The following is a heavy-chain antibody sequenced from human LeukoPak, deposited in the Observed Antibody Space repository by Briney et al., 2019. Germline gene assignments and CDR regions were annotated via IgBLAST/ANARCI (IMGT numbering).Heavy chain of an antibody. CDR1: GFTFSSYG. Sequence: PGGSLRLSCAASGFTFSSYGMHWVRQAPGKGLEWVAVIWYDGSNKYYADSVKGRFTISRDNSKNTLYLRMNSLRAEDTAVYYCAKSVIGCGGDCYYFDYWGQGTLVTVSS. D-gene: IGHD2-21*02. CDR2: IWYDGSNK. J-gene: IGHJ4*02. CDR3: AKSVIGCGGDCYYFDY. V-gene: IGHV3-33*06.